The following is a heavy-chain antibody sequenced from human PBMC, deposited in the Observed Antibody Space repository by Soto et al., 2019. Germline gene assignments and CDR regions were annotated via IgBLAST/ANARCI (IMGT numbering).Heavy chain of an antibody. V-gene: IGHV4-31*03. J-gene: IGHJ4*02. Sequence: SETLSLTCTVSGGSISSGGYYWSWIRQHPGKGLEWIGYIYYSGSTYYNPSLKSRVTISVDTSKNQFSLKLSSVTAADTAVYYCARAGYGDYSYYFDYWGQGTLVTVSS. D-gene: IGHD4-17*01. CDR1: GGSISSGGYY. CDR2: IYYSGST. CDR3: ARAGYGDYSYYFDY.